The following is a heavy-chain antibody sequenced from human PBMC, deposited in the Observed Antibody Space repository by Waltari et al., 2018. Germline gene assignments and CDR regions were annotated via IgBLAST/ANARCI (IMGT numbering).Heavy chain of an antibody. D-gene: IGHD1-26*01. J-gene: IGHJ4*02. CDR2: IIPILGIA. V-gene: IGHV1-69*04. CDR1: GGTFSCYA. Sequence: QVQLVQSGAAVKKPGSSLKVSCKASGGTFSCYANSWVRSAPGQGLEWMGRIIPILGIANYAQKFQGRVTITADESTSTAYMELSSLRSEDTAVYYCARDRYIGKVATQGSYDYWGQGTLVTVSS. CDR3: ARDRYIGKVATQGSYDY.